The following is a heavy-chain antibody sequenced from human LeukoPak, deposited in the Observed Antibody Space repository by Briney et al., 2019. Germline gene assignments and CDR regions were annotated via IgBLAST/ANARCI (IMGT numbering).Heavy chain of an antibody. CDR2: ISSSSTTI. CDR1: GITYSSYS. D-gene: IGHD3-3*01. V-gene: IGHV3-48*04. J-gene: IGHJ4*02. Sequence: GGSLRLSCVASGITYSSYSINWVRQAPGKGLEWVSYISSSSTTIYYADSVKGRFTISRDNAKNSLYLQMNSLRAEDTAVYYCARDYYDFWSGYSPLGYWGQGTLVTVSS. CDR3: ARDYYDFWSGYSPLGY.